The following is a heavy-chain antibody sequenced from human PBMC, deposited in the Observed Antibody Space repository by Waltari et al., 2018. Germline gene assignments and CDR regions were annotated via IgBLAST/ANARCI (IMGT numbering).Heavy chain of an antibody. D-gene: IGHD6-25*01. CDR2: INPDGSVK. J-gene: IGHJ4*02. CDR3: TTLSGDNF. Sequence: VQVVESGGGLVRPGGSLRLSCVASQFSFSNYHMGWVRQAPGKGLEWVANINPDGSVKLYVDSVKGRFIISRDNAKNSLYLQLNSLRDEDTAMYYCTTLSGDNFWGQGTLVIVSS. V-gene: IGHV3-7*01. CDR1: QFSFSNYH.